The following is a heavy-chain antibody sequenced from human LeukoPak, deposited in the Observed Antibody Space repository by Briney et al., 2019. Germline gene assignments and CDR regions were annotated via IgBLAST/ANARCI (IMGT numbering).Heavy chain of an antibody. CDR1: GYTFTSYG. Sequence: ASVKVSCKASGYTFTSYGISWVRQAPGQGLEWMGWISAYNGNTNYAQKLQGRVTMTTDTSTSTAYMELRSLRSDDTAVYYCARDKEIVVVPAAPFDYGGQGTLVTVSS. CDR2: ISAYNGNT. J-gene: IGHJ4*02. D-gene: IGHD2-2*01. V-gene: IGHV1-18*01. CDR3: ARDKEIVVVPAAPFDY.